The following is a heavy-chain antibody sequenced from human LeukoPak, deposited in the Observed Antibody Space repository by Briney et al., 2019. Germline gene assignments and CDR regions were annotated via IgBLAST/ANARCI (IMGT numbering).Heavy chain of an antibody. CDR1: GGTFSSYA. J-gene: IGHJ6*04. V-gene: IGHV1-69*13. D-gene: IGHD2-2*01. Sequence: ASVKVSCKASGGTFSSYAISWVRQAPGQGLEWMGGIIPIFGTANYAQKFQGRVTITADESTSTAYMELSSLRSEGTAVYYCARCRYCSSTSCLGHNYYYGMDVWGKGTTVTVSS. CDR2: IIPIFGTA. CDR3: ARCRYCSSTSCLGHNYYYGMDV.